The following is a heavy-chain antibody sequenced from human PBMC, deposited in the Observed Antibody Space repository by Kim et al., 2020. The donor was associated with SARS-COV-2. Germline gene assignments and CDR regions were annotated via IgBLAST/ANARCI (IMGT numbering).Heavy chain of an antibody. V-gene: IGHV4-34*01. CDR1: GGSLSGYS. J-gene: IGHJ3*01. CDR3: VRVYV. CDR2: IKHAEGK. Sequence: SETLSLTCAVYGGSLSGYSWNWVRQSPGKGLEWVGEIKHAEGKKYCPAFKSGVTIALNTNQSQFFLSLTTLFSDASAVSYCVRVYVW.